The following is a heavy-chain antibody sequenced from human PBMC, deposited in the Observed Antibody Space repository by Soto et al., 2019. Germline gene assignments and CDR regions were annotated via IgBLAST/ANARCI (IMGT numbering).Heavy chain of an antibody. V-gene: IGHV4-34*01. J-gene: IGHJ4*02. CDR3: ARAAYSSGWFNFDY. Sequence: SETLSLTCAVYGGSFSGYYWSWVRQPPGKGLEWIGEINHSGSTNYNPSLKSRVTISVDMSKNQFSLKLSSVTAADTAVYYCARAAYSSGWFNFDYWGQGTLVTVSS. CDR1: GGSFSGYY. CDR2: INHSGST. D-gene: IGHD6-19*01.